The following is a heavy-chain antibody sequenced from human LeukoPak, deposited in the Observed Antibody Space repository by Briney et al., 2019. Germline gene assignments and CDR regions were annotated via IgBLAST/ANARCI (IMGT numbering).Heavy chain of an antibody. V-gene: IGHV4-34*01. D-gene: IGHD4-17*01. CDR2: INHSGST. Sequence: SETLSLTCAVYGGSFSGYYWSWIRQPPGKGLEWIGEINHSGSTNYNPSLKSRVTISVDTSKNQFSLKVNSVTAADTGVYYCASKSTDHGELRFDYWGQGTLVTVSS. J-gene: IGHJ4*02. CDR3: ASKSTDHGELRFDY. CDR1: GGSFSGYY.